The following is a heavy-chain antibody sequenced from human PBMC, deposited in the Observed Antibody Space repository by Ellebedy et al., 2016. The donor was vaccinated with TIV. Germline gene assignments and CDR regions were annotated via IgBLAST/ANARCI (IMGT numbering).Heavy chain of an antibody. CDR2: INQSGDT. CDR1: GESFSDYF. J-gene: IGHJ4*02. Sequence: SETLSLTCAVSGESFSDYFWTWIRQSPGKGLEWIGEINQSGDTAYNPSLKSRVTLSVDMSRSQFSLKLTSVTAADTAVYYCARVYGTYCLDYWGQGTLVTVSS. V-gene: IGHV4-34*01. CDR3: ARVYGTYCLDY. D-gene: IGHD1-26*01.